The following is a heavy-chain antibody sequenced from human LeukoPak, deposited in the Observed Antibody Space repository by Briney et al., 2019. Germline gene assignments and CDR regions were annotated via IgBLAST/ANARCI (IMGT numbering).Heavy chain of an antibody. V-gene: IGHV1-69*05. CDR3: ARDKIGAVDTAMVTDY. J-gene: IGHJ4*02. D-gene: IGHD5-18*01. CDR1: GGTFSSYA. Sequence: GASVKVSCKASGGTFSSYAISWVRQAPGQGLEWMGGIIPIFGTANYAQKFQGRVTITTDESTSTAYMELSSLRSEDTAVYYCARDKIGAVDTAMVTDYWGQGTLVTVSS. CDR2: IIPIFGTA.